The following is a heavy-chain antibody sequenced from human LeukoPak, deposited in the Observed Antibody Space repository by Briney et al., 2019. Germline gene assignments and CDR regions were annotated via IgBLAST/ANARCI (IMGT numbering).Heavy chain of an antibody. CDR1: GYTFTTYD. CDR3: ARRVLLYDILTADSRYYYYYMDV. Sequence: RASVKVSCKASGYTFTTYDINWVRQATGQGLEWMGWMNPNSGDTGYAQKFQGRVTMTRNTSISTAYMEVSSLRSEDTAVYYCARRVLLYDILTADSRYYYYYMDVWGRGTTVTISS. J-gene: IGHJ6*03. D-gene: IGHD3-9*01. CDR2: MNPNSGDT. V-gene: IGHV1-8*01.